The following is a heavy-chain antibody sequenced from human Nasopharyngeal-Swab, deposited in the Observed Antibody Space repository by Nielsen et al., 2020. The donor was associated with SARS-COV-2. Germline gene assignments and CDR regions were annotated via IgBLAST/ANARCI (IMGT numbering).Heavy chain of an antibody. CDR3: ARPRYGGYEISPPNY. D-gene: IGHD5-12*01. CDR2: INPSGGST. V-gene: IGHV1-46*01. CDR1: GYTFTSYY. Sequence: ASVKVSCKASGYTFTSYYMHWVRQAPGQGLEWMGIINPSGGSTSYAQKFQGRVTMTRDTSTSTVYMELSSLRSEDTAVYYCARPRYGGYEISPPNYWGQGTLVTVPS. J-gene: IGHJ4*02.